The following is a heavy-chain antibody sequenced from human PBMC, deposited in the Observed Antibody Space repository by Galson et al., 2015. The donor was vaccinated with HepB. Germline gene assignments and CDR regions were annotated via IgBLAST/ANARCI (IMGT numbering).Heavy chain of an antibody. J-gene: IGHJ4*02. CDR2: ISYDGSNK. D-gene: IGHD2-15*01. V-gene: IGHV3-30*04. CDR3: ARGASWGRYCSGGSCQGFDY. Sequence: SLRLSCAASGFTFSSYAMHWVRQAPGKGLEWVAVISYDGSNKYYADSVKGRFTISRDNSKNTLYLQMNSLRAEDTAVYYCARGASWGRYCSGGSCQGFDYWGQGTPVTVSS. CDR1: GFTFSSYA.